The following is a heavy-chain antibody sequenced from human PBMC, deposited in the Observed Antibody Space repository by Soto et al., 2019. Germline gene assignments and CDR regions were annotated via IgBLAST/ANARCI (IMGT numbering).Heavy chain of an antibody. J-gene: IGHJ3*02. CDR1: GFTFSSYA. CDR2: ISYDGSNK. D-gene: IGHD3-22*01. CDR3: ARENYYDSSGYYPHAFDI. V-gene: IGHV3-30-3*01. Sequence: GGSLRLSCAASGFTFSSYAMHWVRQAPGKGLEWVAVISYDGSNKYYADSVKGRFTISRDNSKNTLYLQMNSLRAEDTAVYYCARENYYDSSGYYPHAFDIRGQGTMVTVSS.